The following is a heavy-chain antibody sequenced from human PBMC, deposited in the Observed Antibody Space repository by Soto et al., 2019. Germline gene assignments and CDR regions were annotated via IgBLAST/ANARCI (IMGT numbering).Heavy chain of an antibody. V-gene: IGHV3-13*01. CDR1: GVTFSSCA. CDR3: ARVNNYYDSSGFDAFDI. Sequence: XGSLRLACAAAGVTFSSCAMSWVRQAPGKGLEWVSAIVTAGDTYYPGSVKGRFTISRENAKNSLYFQMNSLRAGDTAVYYCARVNNYYDSSGFDAFDIWGQGTMVTVSS. D-gene: IGHD3-22*01. CDR2: IVTAGDT. J-gene: IGHJ3*02.